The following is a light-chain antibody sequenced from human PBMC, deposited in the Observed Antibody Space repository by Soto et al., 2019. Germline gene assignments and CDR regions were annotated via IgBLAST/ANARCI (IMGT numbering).Light chain of an antibody. CDR2: ATS. V-gene: IGKV3-20*01. CDR1: QGIGDT. Sequence: SVAAGEGGSLWWRASQGIGDTLAWYQHKPGQSPRLLIYATSSRATGIPDRFSGSGTGTDSTLASGRRMPADFALHYWRVFGSSPRTFGQGTKVDIK. CDR3: RVFGSSPRT. J-gene: IGKJ1*01.